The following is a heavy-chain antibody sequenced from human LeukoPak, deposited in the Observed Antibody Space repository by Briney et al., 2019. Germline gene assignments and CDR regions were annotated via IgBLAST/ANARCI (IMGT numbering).Heavy chain of an antibody. J-gene: IGHJ4*02. CDR3: ARAGYSYGYLGYFDY. Sequence: GASVKVSCKASGYTFSIYNIAWVRQAPGQGLEWMGWISAYNGNTNYAQKFQGRVTMTTDTSTSTAYMELRSLRSDDTAVYYCARAGYSYGYLGYFDYWGQGTLVTVSS. CDR1: GYTFSIYN. D-gene: IGHD5-18*01. V-gene: IGHV1-18*01. CDR2: ISAYNGNT.